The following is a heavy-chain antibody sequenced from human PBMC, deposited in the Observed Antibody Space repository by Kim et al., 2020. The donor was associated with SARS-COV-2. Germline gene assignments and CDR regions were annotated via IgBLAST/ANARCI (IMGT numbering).Heavy chain of an antibody. CDR1: GFTFDDYA. J-gene: IGHJ5*02. Sequence: GGSLRLSCAASGFTFDDYAMHWVRQAPGKGLEWVSGISWYSGSIGYADSVKGRFTISRDNAKNSLYLQMNSLRAEDTALYYCAKGMYYYGSENWFDPWGQGTLVTVSS. CDR3: AKGMYYYGSENWFDP. V-gene: IGHV3-9*01. CDR2: ISWYSGSI. D-gene: IGHD3-10*01.